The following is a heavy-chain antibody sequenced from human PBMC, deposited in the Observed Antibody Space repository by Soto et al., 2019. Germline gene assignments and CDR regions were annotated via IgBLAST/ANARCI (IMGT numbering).Heavy chain of an antibody. CDR3: AVGVPFRQAYYFDY. V-gene: IGHV1-69*12. CDR1: GGTFSSYA. J-gene: IGHJ4*02. CDR2: IIPIFDTA. Sequence: QVQLVQSGAEVKKPGSSVKVSCKASGGTFSSYAISWVRQAPGQGLEWMGGIIPIFDTANYAQKFQGRVTITADESTSTAYMELSSLRSEDTAVYYCAVGVPFRQAYYFDYWGQGTLVTVSS. D-gene: IGHD1-26*01.